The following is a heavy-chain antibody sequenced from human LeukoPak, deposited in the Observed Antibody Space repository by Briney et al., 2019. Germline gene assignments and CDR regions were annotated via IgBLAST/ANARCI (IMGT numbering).Heavy chain of an antibody. CDR3: AAKLSGYYPFDY. V-gene: IGHV3-23*01. D-gene: IGHD3-3*01. CDR1: GFTFSSYA. Sequence: GGSLRPSCAASGFTFSSYAMTWVRQAPGKGLEWVSVISGSAGITYYADSVKGRFTISRDNSKNTLYLQMNSLRAEDTAVYYCAAKLSGYYPFDYWGQGILVTVSS. J-gene: IGHJ4*02. CDR2: ISGSAGIT.